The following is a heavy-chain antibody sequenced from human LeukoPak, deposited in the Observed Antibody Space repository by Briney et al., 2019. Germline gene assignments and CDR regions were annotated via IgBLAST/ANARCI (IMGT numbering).Heavy chain of an antibody. CDR1: GYTLTELS. CDR2: FDPEDGET. CDR3: ARSNYDILTGYQA. D-gene: IGHD3-9*01. Sequence: ASVKVSCKVTGYTLTELSMHWVRQAPGKGLEWMGGFDPEDGETIYAQKFQGRLTMTEDTPTDTAYMELSSLRSEDTAVYYCARSNYDILTGYQAWGQGTLVTVSS. J-gene: IGHJ4*02. V-gene: IGHV1-24*01.